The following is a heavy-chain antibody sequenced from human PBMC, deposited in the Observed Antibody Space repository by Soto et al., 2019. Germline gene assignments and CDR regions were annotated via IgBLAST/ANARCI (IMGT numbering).Heavy chain of an antibody. CDR1: GFSVSSKY. J-gene: IGHJ4*02. Sequence: EVQLVESGGGLVQPGGSLRLSCAASGFSVSSKYMSWVRQAPDKGLEWVSVLYTGGTIFYTDSVRGRFTISRNSSNNTLYLQMTSLRAEDTAVYYGARGCGDGRCYSDWDYWGQGTLVTVSS. CDR3: ARGCGDGRCYSDWDY. CDR2: LYTGGTI. V-gene: IGHV3-53*01. D-gene: IGHD2-15*01.